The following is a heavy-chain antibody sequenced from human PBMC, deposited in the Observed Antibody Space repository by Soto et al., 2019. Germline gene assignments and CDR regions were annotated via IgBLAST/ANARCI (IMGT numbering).Heavy chain of an antibody. CDR2: ISGGGGVT. J-gene: IGHJ4*02. Sequence: VQLLESGGGLVQPGESLRLSCGASGFTFSTYAMTWVRQAPGKGLEWVSSISGGGGVTYYADSVKGRFTISRDNSKNTLFLQMNTLRVADTAVYYCARLTAYDFWGQGTLVTVSS. D-gene: IGHD3-9*01. V-gene: IGHV3-23*01. CDR1: GFTFSTYA. CDR3: ARLTAYDF.